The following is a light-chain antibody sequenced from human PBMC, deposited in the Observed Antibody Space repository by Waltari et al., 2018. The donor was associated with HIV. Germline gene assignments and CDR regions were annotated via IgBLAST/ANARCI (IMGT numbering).Light chain of an antibody. CDR3: QQYNNWPLA. V-gene: IGKV3-15*01. CDR1: RTISNN. J-gene: IGKJ1*01. Sequence: EAVMTQSPATLSVSPAERATLSCRASRTISNNLAWYQQKPGRAPRLLIYGASTRATGIPARFSGSGSGTEFTLTISSLQSEDFAVYYCQQYNNWPLAFGPGTKVEIK. CDR2: GAS.